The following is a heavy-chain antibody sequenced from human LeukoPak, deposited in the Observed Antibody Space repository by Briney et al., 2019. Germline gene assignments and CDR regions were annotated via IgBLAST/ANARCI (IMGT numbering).Heavy chain of an antibody. J-gene: IGHJ4*02. Sequence: YPGGSLRLSCAASGFTFSSYAMHWVRQAPGKGLEWVAVISYDGSNKYYADSVKGRFTISRDNSKNTLYLQMNSLRAEDTAVYYCAKWGDFDVLTGYYVPDFWGQGTLVTVSS. D-gene: IGHD3-9*01. CDR1: GFTFSSYA. CDR2: ISYDGSNK. V-gene: IGHV3-30-3*02. CDR3: AKWGDFDVLTGYYVPDF.